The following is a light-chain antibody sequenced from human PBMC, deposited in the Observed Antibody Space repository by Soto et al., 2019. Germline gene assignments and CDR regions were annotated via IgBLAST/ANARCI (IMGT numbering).Light chain of an antibody. Sequence: DIVLTQSPGTLSLSPGERATLSCRASQSVSSSYLAWYQQKPGQAPRLLIYGASSRATGIPDRFSGSGSGTDFTLTISRLETEDFAVYYCQQYGSSPPSTFGQGTRLDIK. V-gene: IGKV3-20*01. CDR3: QQYGSSPPST. J-gene: IGKJ5*01. CDR2: GAS. CDR1: QSVSSSY.